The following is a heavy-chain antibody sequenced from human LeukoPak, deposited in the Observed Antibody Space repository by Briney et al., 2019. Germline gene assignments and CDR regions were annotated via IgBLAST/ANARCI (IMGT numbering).Heavy chain of an antibody. J-gene: IGHJ6*02. V-gene: IGHV1-18*01. CDR2: ISAYNGNT. CDR3: ARDGYCTNGVCTSPYYYYYGMDV. Sequence: ASVKVSCKASGYTFTGYGISWVRQAPGQGLEWMGWISAYNGNTNYAQKLQGRVTMTTDTSTSTAYMELRSLRSDDTAVYYCARDGYCTNGVCTSPYYYYYGMDVWGQGTTVTVSS. CDR1: GYTFTGYG. D-gene: IGHD2-8*01.